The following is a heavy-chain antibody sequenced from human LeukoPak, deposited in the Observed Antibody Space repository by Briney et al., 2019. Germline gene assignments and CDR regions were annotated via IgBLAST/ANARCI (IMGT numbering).Heavy chain of an antibody. CDR1: GFTFSSYA. V-gene: IGHV3-23*01. J-gene: IGHJ4*02. Sequence: PGGSLRLSCAASGFTFSSYAMIWVRQAPGKGLQWVSVISAGGVSLFSGSGSATYYADSVEGRFTISRDNSKNTLYLQMNSLRADDTAVYYCAKMSGVVWFGELRLPFDYWGQGTLVTASS. CDR2: ISAGGVSLFSGSGSAT. D-gene: IGHD3-10*01. CDR3: AKMSGVVWFGELRLPFDY.